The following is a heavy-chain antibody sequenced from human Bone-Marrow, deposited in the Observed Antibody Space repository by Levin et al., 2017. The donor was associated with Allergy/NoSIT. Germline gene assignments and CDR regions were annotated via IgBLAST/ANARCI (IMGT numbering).Heavy chain of an antibody. CDR3: TRDDFAVVKVGPRMDV. Sequence: ASVKVSCKASGYSFINYGINWVRQAPGQGLEWMGWISTYNDNMNYGAKVQGRITLTSDTSTRTTYMELRSLTSDDTAVYYCTRDDFAVVKVGPRMDVWGQGTTVTVSS. J-gene: IGHJ6*02. CDR1: GYSFINYG. V-gene: IGHV1-18*01. CDR2: ISTYNDNM. D-gene: IGHD3-3*01.